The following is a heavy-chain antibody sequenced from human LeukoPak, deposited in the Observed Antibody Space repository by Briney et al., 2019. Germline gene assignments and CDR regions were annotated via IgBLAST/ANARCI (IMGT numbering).Heavy chain of an antibody. CDR3: ARQRRGGWEFDY. V-gene: IGHV3-7*01. Sequence: GGSLRLSCAASGFTFSDFWMSWVRQAPGKGLEWVANIMQDGTEKYYVDSVEGRFIIYRDNGKNSLYLQMYSLRAEDTAVYYCARQRRGGWEFDYWGQGTLVTVSS. CDR2: IMQDGTEK. J-gene: IGHJ4*02. D-gene: IGHD6-19*01. CDR1: GFTFSDFW.